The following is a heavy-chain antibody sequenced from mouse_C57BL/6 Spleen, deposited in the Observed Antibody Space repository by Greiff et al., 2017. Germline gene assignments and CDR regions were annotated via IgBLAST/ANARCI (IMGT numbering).Heavy chain of an antibody. V-gene: IGHV1-62-2*01. CDR3: SRHVPKGGFAY. CDR1: GYTFTEYT. J-gene: IGHJ3*01. CDR2: VYAGSGSI. Sequence: QVQLQQSGAELVKPGASVKLSCKASGYTFTEYTIHWVKQRSGQGLEWSGWVYAGSGSIKYNEKLKDKATFPADKSSSTVYMALSRLTSEDSAVYFCSRHVPKGGFAYWGQGTLVTVSA.